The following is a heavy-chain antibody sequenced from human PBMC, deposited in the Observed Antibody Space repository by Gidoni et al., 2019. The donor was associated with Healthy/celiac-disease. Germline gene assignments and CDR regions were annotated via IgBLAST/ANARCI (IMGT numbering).Heavy chain of an antibody. D-gene: IGHD2-21*02. J-gene: IGHJ2*01. V-gene: IGHV4-59*01. CDR3: ARGPVVTPHEGDWYFDL. Sequence: QLHLQASRPGLVKPSATLSLTCPVSAGSLSSYYWSWIRQPPGKGLEWIGYIYYSGSTNYNPSLKSRVTISVDTSKNQFSLKLRSVTAADTAVYYCARGPVVTPHEGDWYFDLWGRGTLVTVSS. CDR2: IYYSGST. CDR1: AGSLSSYY.